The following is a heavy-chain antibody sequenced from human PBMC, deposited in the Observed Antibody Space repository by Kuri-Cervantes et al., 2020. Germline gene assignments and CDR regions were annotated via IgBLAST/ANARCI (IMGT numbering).Heavy chain of an antibody. J-gene: IGHJ6*02. CDR3: ARGVSYGDYGYYYYGMDV. V-gene: IGHV1-8*01. CDR2: MNPNSGNT. CDR1: GYTFTSYD. D-gene: IGHD4-17*01. Sequence: ASVKVSCKASGYTFTSYDINWVRQATGQGLEWMGWMNPNSGNTGYAQKFQGRVTMTRNTSISTAYMELSSLRSEDTAVYYCARGVSYGDYGYYYYGMDVWGQGTTVTVSS.